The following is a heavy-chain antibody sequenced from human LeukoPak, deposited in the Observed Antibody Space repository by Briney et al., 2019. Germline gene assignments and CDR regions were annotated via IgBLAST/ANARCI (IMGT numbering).Heavy chain of an antibody. Sequence: SKTLSLTCTVSGGSISSYYWSWIRQPPGKGLEWIGYIYYSGSTNYNPSLKSRVTISVDTSKNQFSLKLSSVTAADTAVYYCARRMITFGGVIVSDHDAFDIWGQGTMVTVSS. CDR2: IYYSGST. CDR3: ARRMITFGGVIVSDHDAFDI. CDR1: GGSISSYY. J-gene: IGHJ3*02. D-gene: IGHD3-16*02. V-gene: IGHV4-59*08.